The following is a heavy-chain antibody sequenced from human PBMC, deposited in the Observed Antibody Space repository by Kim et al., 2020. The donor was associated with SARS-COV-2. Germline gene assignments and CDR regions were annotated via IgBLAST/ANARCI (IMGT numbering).Heavy chain of an antibody. J-gene: IGHJ6*02. D-gene: IGHD6-13*01. Sequence: GGSLRLSCAASGFTFSSYGMHWVRQAPGKGLEWVAVIWYDGSNKYYADSVKGRFTISRDNSKNTLYLQMNSLRAEDTAVYYCAKDLSRSKYSRDNGMDVWGQGTTVTVSS. CDR3: AKDLSRSKYSRDNGMDV. V-gene: IGHV3-33*06. CDR1: GFTFSSYG. CDR2: IWYDGSNK.